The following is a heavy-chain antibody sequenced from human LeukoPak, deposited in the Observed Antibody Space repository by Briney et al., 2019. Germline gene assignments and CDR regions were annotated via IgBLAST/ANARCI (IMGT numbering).Heavy chain of an antibody. Sequence: GGSLRLSCAASGFTFSSYSMNWVRQAPGKGLEWVSSISSSSYIYYADSVKGRFTISRDNAKNSLYLQMNSLRAEDTAVYYCARGAYCSSTSCSYYYYGMDVWGQGTTVTVSS. J-gene: IGHJ6*02. CDR1: GFTFSSYS. D-gene: IGHD2-2*01. V-gene: IGHV3-21*01. CDR3: ARGAYCSSTSCSYYYYGMDV. CDR2: ISSSSYI.